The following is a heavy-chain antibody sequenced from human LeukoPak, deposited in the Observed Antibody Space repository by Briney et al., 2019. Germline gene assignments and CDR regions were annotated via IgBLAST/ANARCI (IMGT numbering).Heavy chain of an antibody. CDR1: GYTFTGYY. CDR2: INPNSGGT. CDR3: ARGLHDSSGYYLNY. J-gene: IGHJ4*02. Sequence: ASVKVSCKASGYTFTGYYMHWVRQAPGQGLEWMGWINPNSGGTNYAQKFQGWVTMTRDTSISTAYMELSRLRSDDTAVYYCARGLHDSSGYYLNYWGQGTLVTVSS. V-gene: IGHV1-2*04. D-gene: IGHD3-22*01.